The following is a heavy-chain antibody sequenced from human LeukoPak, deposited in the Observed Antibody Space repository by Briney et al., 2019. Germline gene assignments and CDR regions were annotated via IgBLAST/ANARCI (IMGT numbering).Heavy chain of an antibody. J-gene: IGHJ5*02. Sequence: SETLSLTCTVSGGSISSYYWSWIRQPPGKGLEWIGYIYYSGSTNYNASLKSRVTISVDTSKNQFSLKLSSVTAADTAVYYCARVYGDWFDPWGQGTLVTVSS. CDR2: IYYSGST. CDR1: GGSISSYY. CDR3: ARVYGDWFDP. D-gene: IGHD1-14*01. V-gene: IGHV4-59*01.